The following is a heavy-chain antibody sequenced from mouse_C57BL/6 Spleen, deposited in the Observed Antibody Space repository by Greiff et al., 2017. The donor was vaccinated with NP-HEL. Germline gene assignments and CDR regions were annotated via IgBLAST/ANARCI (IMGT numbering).Heavy chain of an antibody. CDR1: GYTFTSYW. CDR2: IDPSDSYT. CDR3: ARFETGSWFAY. D-gene: IGHD4-1*01. J-gene: IGHJ3*01. Sequence: QVQLQQPGAELVKPGASVKLSCKASGYTFTSYWMQWVKQRPGQGLEWIGEIDPSDSYTNYNQKFTGKATLTVDTSSSTAYMQLSSLTSEDSAVYYCARFETGSWFAYWGQGTLVTVSA. V-gene: IGHV1-50*01.